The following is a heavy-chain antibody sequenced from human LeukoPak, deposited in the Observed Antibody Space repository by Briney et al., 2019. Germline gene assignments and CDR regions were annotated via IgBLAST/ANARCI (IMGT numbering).Heavy chain of an antibody. D-gene: IGHD2-2*01. V-gene: IGHV4-30-4*01. CDR2: IYYSGST. CDR3: ARGGGGYCSSTSCHAAWFDP. J-gene: IGHJ5*02. Sequence: SSETLSLTCTVSGGSISSGDYYWSWIRQPPGKGLEWIGYIYYSGSTYYNPSLKSRVTISADTSKNQFSLKLSSVTAADTAVYYCARGGGGYCSSTSCHAAWFDPWGQGTLVTVSS. CDR1: GGSISSGDYY.